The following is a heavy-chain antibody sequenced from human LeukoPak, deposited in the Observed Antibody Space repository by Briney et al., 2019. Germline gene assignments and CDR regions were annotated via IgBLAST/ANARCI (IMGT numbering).Heavy chain of an antibody. V-gene: IGHV4-59*12. D-gene: IGHD3-10*01. J-gene: IGHJ4*02. CDR1: GDSISSYY. Sequence: SETLSLTCTVSGDSISSYYCSWIRQPPGKGLEWIGYIYYSGSTSYNPSLKSRVTISLDTSKNQFSLKLSSATAADTAVYYCARGEYYYGSGSYDYWGQGTLVTVSS. CDR2: IYYSGST. CDR3: ARGEYYYGSGSYDY.